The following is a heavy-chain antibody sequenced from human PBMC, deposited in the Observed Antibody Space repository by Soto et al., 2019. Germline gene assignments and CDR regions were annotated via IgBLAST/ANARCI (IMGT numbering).Heavy chain of an antibody. V-gene: IGHV2-5*02. Sequence: QITLKESGPTLVKPTQTLTLTCSCSGFSLDSNGVGVGWIRQHPGKDLEGIALIYWDDDKVYRPSLQSRLTITKDTANNQVVLTMTDMDPVDTATYYCIHTSLYEGDFWVQGTLVTVSS. CDR1: GFSLDSNGVG. CDR3: IHTSLYEGDF. D-gene: IGHD5-12*01. CDR2: IYWDDDK. J-gene: IGHJ4*02.